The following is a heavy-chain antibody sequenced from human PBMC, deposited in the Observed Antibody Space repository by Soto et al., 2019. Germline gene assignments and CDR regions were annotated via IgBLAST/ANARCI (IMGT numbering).Heavy chain of an antibody. V-gene: IGHV4-30-4*01. CDR3: ASDRNVGPFSYEVDIGMDV. D-gene: IGHD1-26*01. CDR2: LYYSSAT. J-gene: IGHJ6*02. CDR1: CGSIRDEDHY. Sequence: LSLTCHISCGSIRDEDHYWGLVRHAPGKGLEWIGDLYYSSATYINEALERRVTISLDMSQNQFSLNLRSVTAADTATYFCASDRNVGPFSYEVDIGMDVWAQWTTDTVSS.